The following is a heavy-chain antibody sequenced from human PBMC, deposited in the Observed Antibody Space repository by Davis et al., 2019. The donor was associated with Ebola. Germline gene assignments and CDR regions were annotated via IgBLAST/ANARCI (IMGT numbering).Heavy chain of an antibody. V-gene: IGHV3-23*01. CDR3: AKDYGHSWGDIVVVAATFNY. J-gene: IGHJ4*02. CDR1: GFTFSNYA. Sequence: GESLKISCAASGFTFSNYAMSWVRQAPGKGLEWVSAISGSGGSTYYADSVKGRFTISRDNSKNTLYLQMNSLRAEDTAVYYCAKDYGHSWGDIVVVAATFNYWGQGTLVTVSS. CDR2: ISGSGGST. D-gene: IGHD2-15*01.